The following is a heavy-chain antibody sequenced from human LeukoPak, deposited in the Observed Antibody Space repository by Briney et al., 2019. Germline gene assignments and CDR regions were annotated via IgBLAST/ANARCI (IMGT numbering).Heavy chain of an antibody. V-gene: IGHV3-7*02. Sequence: GGSLRLSCAASGFSFSTYWMSWVRQAPGKGLEWVANIKEDGSEKYYVDSVKGRFTISRDNAKDSLYLQMNSLRAEDTAVYYCSLGVYYLDYWGQGTLVTVSS. CDR2: IKEDGSEK. D-gene: IGHD2-8*01. CDR3: SLGVYYLDY. CDR1: GFSFSTYW. J-gene: IGHJ4*02.